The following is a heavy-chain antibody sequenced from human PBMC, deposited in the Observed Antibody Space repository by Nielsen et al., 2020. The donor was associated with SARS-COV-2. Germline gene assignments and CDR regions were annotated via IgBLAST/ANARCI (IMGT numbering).Heavy chain of an antibody. Sequence: GESLKISCIASGFTVNNNDMTWVRQAPGKGLEWVSIVSRNGRTNYADSVKGRFTISRHNSYNTLLLQMNSLRGEDTAVYYCARDRTPYGDYVDYFEDWGQGTLVTVSS. CDR3: ARDRTPYGDYVDYFED. V-gene: IGHV3-53*04. CDR1: GFTVNNND. D-gene: IGHD4-17*01. J-gene: IGHJ4*02. CDR2: VSRNGRT.